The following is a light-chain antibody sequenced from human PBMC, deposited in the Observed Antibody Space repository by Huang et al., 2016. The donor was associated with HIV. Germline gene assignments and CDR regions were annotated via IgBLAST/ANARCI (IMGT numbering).Light chain of an antibody. CDR1: QSVNNNY. V-gene: IGKV3-20*01. J-gene: IGKJ1*01. CDR2: SAS. CDR3: QQYGSSPWT. Sequence: EIVLTQSPGSLSLSPGEGATLSCRASQSVNNNYLAWYQQEPGQAPRLLIFSASNRATGIPDRFGGSGSGTDFTLTIRSLEPEDFAMYYCQQYGSSPWTFGQGTKVEVK.